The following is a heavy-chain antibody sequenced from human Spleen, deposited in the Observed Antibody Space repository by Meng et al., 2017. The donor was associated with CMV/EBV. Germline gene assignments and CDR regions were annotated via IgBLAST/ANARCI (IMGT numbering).Heavy chain of an antibody. Sequence: ASVKVSCKASGYTFITYYIHWVRQAPGQGLEWVGWISAYNGNTNYAQKLQGRVTMTTDTSTSTAYMELRSLRSDDTAVYYCARAEGGLWFGELSRFAYWGQGTLVTVSS. V-gene: IGHV1-18*01. CDR3: ARAEGGLWFGELSRFAY. CDR2: ISAYNGNT. D-gene: IGHD3-10*01. CDR1: GYTFITYY. J-gene: IGHJ4*02.